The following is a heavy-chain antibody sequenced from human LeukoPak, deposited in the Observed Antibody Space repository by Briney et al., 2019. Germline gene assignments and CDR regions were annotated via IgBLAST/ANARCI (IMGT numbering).Heavy chain of an antibody. Sequence: PGGSLRLSCAASGFTFTTYWMSWVRQAPGKGLEWVANIDNAGSDKYYVDSVEGRFTISRDNAKNSLYLQMNSLRAEDTAVYYCARERWLQPDYWGQGTLVTVSS. D-gene: IGHD5-24*01. CDR1: GFTFTTYW. J-gene: IGHJ4*02. CDR3: ARERWLQPDY. V-gene: IGHV3-7*01. CDR2: IDNAGSDK.